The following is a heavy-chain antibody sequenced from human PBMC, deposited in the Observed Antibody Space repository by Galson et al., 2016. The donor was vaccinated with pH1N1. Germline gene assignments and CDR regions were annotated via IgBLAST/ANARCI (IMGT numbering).Heavy chain of an antibody. J-gene: IGHJ4*02. D-gene: IGHD5-12*01. CDR2: VLYDGTNE. CDR1: GFTFNNFA. V-gene: IGHV3-30-3*01. CDR3: ARDSEYSAYDLFH. Sequence: SLRPSCAASGFTFNNFAMHWVRQAPGKGLEWVAVVLYDGTNEYLADSVKGRFTVSRDNSKNTLHLQMNSLRPSDTALYYCARDSEYSAYDLFHWGQGTLVAVSS.